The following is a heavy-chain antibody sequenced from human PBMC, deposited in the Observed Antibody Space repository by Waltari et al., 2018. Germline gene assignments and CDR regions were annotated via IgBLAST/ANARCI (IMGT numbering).Heavy chain of an antibody. CDR2: ISSSSSYI. CDR1: GFTFSSYI. CDR3: ARDLFGSGSQSDY. D-gene: IGHD3-10*01. J-gene: IGHJ4*02. V-gene: IGHV3-21*01. Sequence: EVQLVESGGGLVTPGGSLRLSCADSGFTFSSYIMNWVRQAPGKGLEWVSSISSSSSYIYYADSVKGRFTISRDNAKNSLYLQMNSLRAEDTAVYYCARDLFGSGSQSDYWGQGTLVTVSS.